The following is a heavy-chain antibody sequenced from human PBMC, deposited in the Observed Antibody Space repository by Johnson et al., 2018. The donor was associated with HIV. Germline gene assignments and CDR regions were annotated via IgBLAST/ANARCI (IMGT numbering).Heavy chain of an antibody. J-gene: IGHJ3*02. CDR1: GFTVSSNY. CDR3: ARGGRTRAFDS. Sequence: VQLVESGGGLVQPGGSLRLSCAASGFTVSSNYMSWVRQAPGKGLEWVSVIYSGGSTYYADPVKGRFTISRDNSKNTLYLQMNSLTAGDTAVYYCARGGRTRAFDSWGQGTMVTVSS. D-gene: IGHD3-10*01. V-gene: IGHV3-66*01. CDR2: IYSGGST.